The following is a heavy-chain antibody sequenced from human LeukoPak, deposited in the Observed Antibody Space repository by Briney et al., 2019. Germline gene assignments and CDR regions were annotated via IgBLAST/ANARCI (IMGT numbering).Heavy chain of an antibody. V-gene: IGHV3-21*01. D-gene: IGHD2-2*01. J-gene: IGHJ6*02. Sequence: AGGSLRLSCAASXSTFSSFIMRWVRQAPGKGLFWVAAISSRSAHIYYADSVKGRFTISRDNAKKSLYLEMNNLRADDTAVYYCARDRSTSRYYHGMDVWGPGTTVIVSS. CDR3: ARDRSTSRYYHGMDV. CDR1: XSTFSSFI. CDR2: ISSRSAHI.